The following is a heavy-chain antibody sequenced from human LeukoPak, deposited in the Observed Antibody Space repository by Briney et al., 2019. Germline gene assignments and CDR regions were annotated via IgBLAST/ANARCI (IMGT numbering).Heavy chain of an antibody. V-gene: IGHV1-46*01. J-gene: IGHJ4*02. CDR1: GYTFTNFG. D-gene: IGHD4-17*01. Sequence: ASVKVSCKASGYTFTNFGINWVRQAPGQGLEWMGIINPSGGSTSYAQKFQGRVTMTRDMSTSTVYMELSSLRSEDTAVYYCARGGWRSTVFDYWGQGTLVTVSS. CDR2: INPSGGST. CDR3: ARGGWRSTVFDY.